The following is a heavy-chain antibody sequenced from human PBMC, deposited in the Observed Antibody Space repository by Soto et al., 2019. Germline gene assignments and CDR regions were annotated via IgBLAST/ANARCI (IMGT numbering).Heavy chain of an antibody. CDR3: ARPPAA. V-gene: IGHV4-59*08. D-gene: IGHD6-19*01. CDR2: IYYSGST. CDR1: GGSISSYY. Sequence: QVQLQESGPGLVKPSETLSLTCTVSGGSISSYYWSWIRQPPGKGLEWIGYIYYSGSTNYNPSLKSRVTISVDTSKNQFSLKLSSVTAAVTAVYYCARPPAAWGQGTLVTVSS. J-gene: IGHJ5*02.